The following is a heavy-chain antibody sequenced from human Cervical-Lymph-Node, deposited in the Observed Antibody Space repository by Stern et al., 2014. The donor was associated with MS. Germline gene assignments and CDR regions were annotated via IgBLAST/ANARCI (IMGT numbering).Heavy chain of an antibody. CDR2: IIPIFVTA. J-gene: IGHJ4*02. CDR1: GGTFSTYA. D-gene: IGHD1-1*01. Sequence: VQLVHSGAEVKKPVSSVKVSCKASGGTFSTYAINCERQAPGQWLEWMGGIIPIFVTANYAQKFQGRVTITADESTSTAYMELSSLRSEDTAVYYCARDSERMTYLDYWGQGTLVTVSS. V-gene: IGHV1-69*01. CDR3: ARDSERMTYLDY.